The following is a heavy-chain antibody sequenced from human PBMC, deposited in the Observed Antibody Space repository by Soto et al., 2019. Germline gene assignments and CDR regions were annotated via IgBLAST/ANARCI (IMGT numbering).Heavy chain of an antibody. Sequence: QVQLVQSGAEVKKPGASVKVSCKASGSTFTSYDINWVRQATGQGLEWMGWMNPNSGNTGYAQKFQVRVTMTKNTSISTAYMELSSLRSEDTAVYYCARETTGTTSMAVWGQGTTVTVSS. J-gene: IGHJ6*02. CDR3: ARETTGTTSMAV. CDR1: GSTFTSYD. CDR2: MNPNSGNT. D-gene: IGHD1-1*01. V-gene: IGHV1-8*01.